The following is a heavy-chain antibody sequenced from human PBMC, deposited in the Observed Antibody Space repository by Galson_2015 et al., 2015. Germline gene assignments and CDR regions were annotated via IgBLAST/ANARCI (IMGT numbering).Heavy chain of an antibody. CDR3: ARDRPRGFAIHGLDV. D-gene: IGHD3-10*01. CDR2: ISSTSDYI. CDR1: GFPFTDYI. V-gene: IGHV3-21*01. Sequence: LRLSCAVSGFPFTDYIMSWVRQAPGQVLEWVSFISSTSDYIHYADSVKGRFSISRDNSENSLYLQMNSLRAEDTAVYYCARDRPRGFAIHGLDVWGQGTTVTV. J-gene: IGHJ6*02.